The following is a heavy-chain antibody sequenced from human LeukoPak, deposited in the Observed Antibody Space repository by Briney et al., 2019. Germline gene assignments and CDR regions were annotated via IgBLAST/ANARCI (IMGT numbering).Heavy chain of an antibody. V-gene: IGHV4-39*01. CDR3: ARVAATSLCWFDP. J-gene: IGHJ5*02. D-gene: IGHD2-15*01. Sequence: RPGGSLRLSCAASGFTFSSYGMHWIRQPPGKGLEWIGSIYYSGSTYYNPSLKSRVTISVDTSKNQFSLKLSSVTAADTAVYYCARVAATSLCWFDPWGQGTLVTVSS. CDR1: GFTFSSYG. CDR2: IYYSGST.